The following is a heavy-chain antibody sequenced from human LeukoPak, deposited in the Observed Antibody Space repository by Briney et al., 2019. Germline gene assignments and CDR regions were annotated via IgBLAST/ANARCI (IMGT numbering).Heavy chain of an antibody. Sequence: GGSLRLSCAASGFTFSSYAMSWVRQAPGKGLGWVLAISGSGGSAYYADSVKGRFTISRDNSKNTLYLQMNSLRAEDTAVYYCAKGGQWELLPIDYWGQGTLVTVSS. J-gene: IGHJ4*02. CDR2: ISGSGGSA. CDR1: GFTFSSYA. D-gene: IGHD1-26*01. CDR3: AKGGQWELLPIDY. V-gene: IGHV3-23*01.